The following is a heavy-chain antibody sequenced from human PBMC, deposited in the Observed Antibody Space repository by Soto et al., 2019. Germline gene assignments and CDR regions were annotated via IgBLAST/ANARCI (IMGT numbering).Heavy chain of an antibody. J-gene: IGHJ5*02. V-gene: IGHV1-2*02. CDR3: ARVIRGAYYNSPLDT. D-gene: IGHD3-10*01. CDR2: INPYSGGA. Sequence: QVQLLQSGAEVKKPGASVKVSCKASVYTFTGYFMHWVRQAPGQGLEWMGWINPYSGGADFAQSFQGRVTMTRDTSISTVYMELSRLRFDDPAVYCCARVIRGAYYNSPLDTWGQGTVVTVSS. CDR1: VYTFTGYF.